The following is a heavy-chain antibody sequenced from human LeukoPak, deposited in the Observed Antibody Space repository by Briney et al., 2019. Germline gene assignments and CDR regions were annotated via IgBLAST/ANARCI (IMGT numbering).Heavy chain of an antibody. CDR1: GGSFSGYY. D-gene: IGHD3-9*01. CDR2: INHSGST. CDR3: ARGGFDWLLFYVLDKYNWFDP. Sequence: SETLSLTCAVYGGSFSGYYWGWIRQPPGKGLEWIGEINHSGSTNYNPSLKSRVTISVDTSKNQFSLKLSSVTAADTAVYYCARGGFDWLLFYVLDKYNWFDPWGQGTLVTVSS. J-gene: IGHJ5*02. V-gene: IGHV4-34*01.